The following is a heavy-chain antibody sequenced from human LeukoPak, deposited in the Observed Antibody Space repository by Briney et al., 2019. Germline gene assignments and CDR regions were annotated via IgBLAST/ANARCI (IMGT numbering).Heavy chain of an antibody. J-gene: IGHJ4*02. Sequence: ASVKVSCKASGYTFTSYYMHWVRQAPGQGLEWMGWISAYNSNTHYAQKLQGRVTMTTDTSTSTAYMEARSLRSDDTAVYYCAREVGRGFDYWGQGTLVTVSS. CDR3: AREVGRGFDY. CDR2: ISAYNSNT. V-gene: IGHV1-18*04. D-gene: IGHD1-26*01. CDR1: GYTFTSYY.